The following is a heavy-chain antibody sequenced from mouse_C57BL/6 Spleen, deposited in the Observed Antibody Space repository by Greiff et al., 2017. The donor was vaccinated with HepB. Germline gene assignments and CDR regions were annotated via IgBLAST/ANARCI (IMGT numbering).Heavy chain of an antibody. CDR2: ISDGGSYT. CDR3: ARDLGSSYYYFDY. V-gene: IGHV5-4*01. D-gene: IGHD1-1*01. Sequence: EVKLMESGGGLVKPGGSLKLSCAASGFTFSSYAMSWVRQTPEKRLEWVATISDGGSYTYYPDNVKGRFTISRDNAKNNLYLQMSHLKSEDTAMYYCARDLGSSYYYFDYWGQGTTLTVSS. CDR1: GFTFSSYA. J-gene: IGHJ2*01.